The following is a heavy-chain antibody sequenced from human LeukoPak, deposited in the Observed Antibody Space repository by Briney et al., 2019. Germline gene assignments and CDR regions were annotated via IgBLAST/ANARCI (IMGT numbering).Heavy chain of an antibody. CDR2: IYYSGST. CDR1: GGSISSYY. J-gene: IGHJ5*02. Sequence: PSETLSLTCTVSGGSISSYYWSWIRQPPGKGLEWIGYIYYSGSTNYNPSLKSRVTISVDTSKNQFSLKLSSVTAADTAVYHCARIYSSSWYNWFDPWGQGTLVTVSS. CDR3: ARIYSSSWYNWFDP. V-gene: IGHV4-59*01. D-gene: IGHD6-13*01.